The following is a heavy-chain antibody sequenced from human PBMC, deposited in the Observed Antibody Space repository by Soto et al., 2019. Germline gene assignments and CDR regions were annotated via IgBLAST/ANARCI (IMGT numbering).Heavy chain of an antibody. V-gene: IGHV1-69*13. CDR2: IIPIFGTA. Sequence: GXSVKVSCKASGGTFSSYAISWVRQAPGQGLEWMGGIIPIFGTANYAQKFQGRVTITADESTSTAYMELSSLRSEDTAVYYCARNRNMGSGWYRYWGQGTLVTVSS. J-gene: IGHJ4*02. D-gene: IGHD6-19*01. CDR3: ARNRNMGSGWYRY. CDR1: GGTFSSYA.